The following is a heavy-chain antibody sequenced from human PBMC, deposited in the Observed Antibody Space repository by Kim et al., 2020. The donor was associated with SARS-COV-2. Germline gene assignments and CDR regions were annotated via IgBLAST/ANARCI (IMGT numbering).Heavy chain of an antibody. J-gene: IGHJ2*01. CDR3: ARDPIDSSSWLETNWYFDL. D-gene: IGHD6-13*01. V-gene: IGHV3-48*03. CDR2: ISSSGSTI. CDR1: GFTFSSYE. Sequence: GGSLRLSCAASGFTFSSYEMNWVRQAPGKGLEWVSYISSSGSTIYYADSVKGRFTISRDNAKNSLYLQMNSLRAEDTAVYYCARDPIDSSSWLETNWYFDLWGRDTLVTVSS.